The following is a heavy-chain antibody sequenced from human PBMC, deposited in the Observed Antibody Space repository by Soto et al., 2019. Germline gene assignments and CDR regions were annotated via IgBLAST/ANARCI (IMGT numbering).Heavy chain of an antibody. Sequence: GASVKVGCKTSEYTLTYNYIYWLRQAPGQGLEWMGWLNPNNGATDFAQRFQGRVTPTSDTSISTAYMDLSMLTSDDTAVFYCARQAASSTSCFYDYWGPGTLVTVPS. CDR3: ARQAASSTSCFYDY. V-gene: IGHV1-2*02. CDR2: LNPNNGAT. J-gene: IGHJ4*02. CDR1: EYTLTYNY. D-gene: IGHD2-2*01.